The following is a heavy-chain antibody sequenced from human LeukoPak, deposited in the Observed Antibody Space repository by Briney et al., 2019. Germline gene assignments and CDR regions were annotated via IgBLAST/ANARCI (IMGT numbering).Heavy chain of an antibody. J-gene: IGHJ4*02. CDR3: AREPVGCSSTSCHFDY. Sequence: PSETLSLTCTVSGYSISSGYYWGWIRQPPGKGLEWIGSIYHSGNTYYNPSLKSQVTISLDTSKNQFSPKLSSVTAADTAVYYCAREPVGCSSTSCHFDYWGQGTLSPSPQ. CDR1: GYSISSGYY. CDR2: IYHSGNT. D-gene: IGHD2-2*01. V-gene: IGHV4-38-2*02.